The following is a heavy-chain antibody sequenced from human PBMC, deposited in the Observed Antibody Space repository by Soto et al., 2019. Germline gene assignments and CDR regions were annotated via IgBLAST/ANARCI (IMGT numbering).Heavy chain of an antibody. Sequence: LRLSCAASGFTVSSNYMSWVRQAPGKGLEWVSVIYSGGSTYYADSVKGRFTISRDNSKNTLYLQMNSLRAEDTAVYYCARAVGYGDYVFDYWGQGTLVTVSS. CDR3: ARAVGYGDYVFDY. J-gene: IGHJ4*02. CDR1: GFTVSSNY. V-gene: IGHV3-53*01. D-gene: IGHD4-17*01. CDR2: IYSGGST.